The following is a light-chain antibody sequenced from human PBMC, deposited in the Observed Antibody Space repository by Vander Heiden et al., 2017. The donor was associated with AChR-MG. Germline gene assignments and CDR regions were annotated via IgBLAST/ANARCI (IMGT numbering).Light chain of an antibody. V-gene: IGKV3-15*01. CDR1: QSVNSD. J-gene: IGKJ5*01. Sequence: EIVMTQSPATLSVSPGERATLSCRASQSVNSDLAWYQQKPGQAPRLLIYGASTRATGIPARFSGSGSGTEFTLTISSLQSEDFAVYYCQQYNKWISFGQGTRLEIK. CDR2: GAS. CDR3: QQYNKWIS.